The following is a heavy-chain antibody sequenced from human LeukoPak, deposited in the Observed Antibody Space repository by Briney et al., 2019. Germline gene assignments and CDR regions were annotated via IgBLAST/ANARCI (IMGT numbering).Heavy chain of an antibody. CDR1: GGSISNYY. Sequence: SETLSLTCTVSGGSISNYYWNWIRQPPGKGLEWIAYIYYSGSTNYNPSLKSRVTISVDTSKNQFSLKLSSVTAADTAVYYCARDFNGANSFDSWGQGTLVTVSS. CDR2: IYYSGST. V-gene: IGHV4-59*01. CDR3: ARDFNGANSFDS. J-gene: IGHJ4*02. D-gene: IGHD4/OR15-4a*01.